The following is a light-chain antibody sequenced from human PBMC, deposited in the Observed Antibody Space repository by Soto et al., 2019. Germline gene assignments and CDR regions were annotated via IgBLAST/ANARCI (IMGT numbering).Light chain of an antibody. J-gene: IGLJ3*02. Sequence: QSALTQPPSASGTPGQRVTISCSGSSSNIGSNTVNWYQQLPGTAPKLLIYSNNQRPSGVPDRFSGSKSGTSASLANSGLQSEDEADYYCASWDDRLSGPVFGGGTKLTVL. V-gene: IGLV1-44*01. CDR2: SNN. CDR3: ASWDDRLSGPV. CDR1: SSNIGSNT.